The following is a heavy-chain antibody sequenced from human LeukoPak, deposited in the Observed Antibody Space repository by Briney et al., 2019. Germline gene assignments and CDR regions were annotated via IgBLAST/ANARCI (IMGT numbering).Heavy chain of an antibody. Sequence: PGGSLRLSCAASGFTFSDYYMSRIRQAPGKGLEWVGRIKSKTDGGTTDYAAPVKGRFTISRDDSKNTLYLQMNSLKTEDTAVYYCTTDDTVAGTGYWGQGTLVTVSS. D-gene: IGHD6-19*01. CDR2: IKSKTDGGTT. CDR3: TTDDTVAGTGY. CDR1: GFTFSDYY. V-gene: IGHV3-15*01. J-gene: IGHJ4*02.